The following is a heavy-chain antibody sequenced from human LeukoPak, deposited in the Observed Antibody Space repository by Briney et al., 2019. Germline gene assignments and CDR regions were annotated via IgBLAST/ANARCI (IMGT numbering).Heavy chain of an antibody. Sequence: PGGSLRLSCEASGFTFRNYGMHWVRQAPGKGLKWVSTITTGDGNTYYADSVKGRFTVSRDDSKNTLYLQMNSLRAEDTAVYYCAKDGGLWVSAHWGDSWGRGTLVTVSS. D-gene: IGHD3-16*01. CDR2: ITTGDGNT. V-gene: IGHV3-23*01. J-gene: IGHJ4*02. CDR3: AKDGGLWVSAHWGDS. CDR1: GFTFRNYG.